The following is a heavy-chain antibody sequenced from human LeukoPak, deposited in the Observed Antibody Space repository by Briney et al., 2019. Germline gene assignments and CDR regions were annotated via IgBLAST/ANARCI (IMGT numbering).Heavy chain of an antibody. V-gene: IGHV3-21*01. J-gene: IGHJ5*01. CDR3: ARGVNYHASGSYFRDWFDS. Sequence: PGRSLRLSCAASGFTFSSYGMSWVRQAPGKGLEWVSSFSRGDTYIHYADSVKGRFTISRDNAKNSLYLQMNSLRAEDTAVYYCARGVNYHASGSYFRDWFDSWGQGTLVTVSS. D-gene: IGHD3-10*01. CDR2: FSRGDTYI. CDR1: GFTFSSYG.